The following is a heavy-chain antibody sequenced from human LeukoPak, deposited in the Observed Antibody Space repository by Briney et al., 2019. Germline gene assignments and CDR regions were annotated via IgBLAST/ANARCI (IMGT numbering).Heavy chain of an antibody. CDR2: IRSKAYGGTT. J-gene: IGHJ4*02. V-gene: IGHV3-49*04. Sequence: GRSLRLSCTASGFTFGDYAMSWVRQAPGKGLEWVGFIRSKAYGGTTEYAASVKGRFTISRDDSKSIAYLQMNSLKTEDTAVYYCTRPRRGYSYGYWGQGTLVTVSS. CDR3: TRPRRGYSYGY. D-gene: IGHD5-18*01. CDR1: GFTFGDYA.